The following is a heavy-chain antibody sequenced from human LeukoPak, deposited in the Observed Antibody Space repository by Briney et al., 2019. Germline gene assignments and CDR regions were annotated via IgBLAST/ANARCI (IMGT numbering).Heavy chain of an antibody. CDR2: IDTSGNSK. CDR1: GFILSDYE. D-gene: IGHD2-21*01. J-gene: IGHJ4*02. CDR3: ARETINCGGDCFDY. Sequence: PGGSLRLSCAASGFILSDYEVNWVRQAPGKGPEWIAYIDTSGNSKFHADSLKGRFTISRDNAKNSVFLQMDSLRAEDTAVYYCARETINCGGDCFDYWGQGTLVTVSS. V-gene: IGHV3-48*03.